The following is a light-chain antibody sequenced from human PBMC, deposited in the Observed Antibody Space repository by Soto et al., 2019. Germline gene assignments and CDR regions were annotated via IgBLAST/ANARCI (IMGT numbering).Light chain of an antibody. CDR1: SSNIGAGYD. V-gene: IGLV1-40*01. CDR3: QSYDSSLSAVV. J-gene: IGLJ7*01. CDR2: GNT. Sequence: QSVLTQPPSVSGAPGKRVTISCTVSSSNIGAGYDVHWYQQLPGTAPKLLIYGNTNRPTGVPDRFSGAKSGTSASLDITGLQAEDEAEYYCQSYDSSLSAVVFGGGTQLTVL.